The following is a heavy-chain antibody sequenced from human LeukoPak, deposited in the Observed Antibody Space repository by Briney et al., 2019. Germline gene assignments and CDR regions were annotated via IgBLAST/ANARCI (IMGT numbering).Heavy chain of an antibody. V-gene: IGHV1-69*05. CDR2: IIPIFGTA. CDR1: GGTFSSYA. J-gene: IGHJ4*02. CDR3: AGVYDSSGYYFK. Sequence: SVKVSCKASGGTFSSYAISWVPQAPGQGLEWMGGIIPIFGTANYAQKFQGRVTMTRNTSISTAYMELSSLRSEDTAVYYCAGVYDSSGYYFKWGQGTLVTVSS. D-gene: IGHD3-22*01.